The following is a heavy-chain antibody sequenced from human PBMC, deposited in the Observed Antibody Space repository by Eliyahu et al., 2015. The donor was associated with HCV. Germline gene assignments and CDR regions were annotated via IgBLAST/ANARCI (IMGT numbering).Heavy chain of an antibody. J-gene: IGHJ6*01. CDR3: ATENDFYALDV. CDR1: GGTINSHT. D-gene: IGHD2/OR15-2a*01. V-gene: IGHV1-69*01. CDR2: IIPIFSTT. Sequence: QVQLVQSGTEVKKPGSSVKVSCEASGGTINSHTISWVRQAPGQGLGWPGGIIPIFSTTNYAQRLQDRITITADGSTSTAYLELRALSSEDTAVYYCATENDFYALDVWGQGTTVIVSS.